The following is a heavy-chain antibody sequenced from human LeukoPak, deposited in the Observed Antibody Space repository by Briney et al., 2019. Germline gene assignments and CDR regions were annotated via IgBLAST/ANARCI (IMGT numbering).Heavy chain of an antibody. CDR3: AGPYSGSYGAFDI. CDR1: GYSISSGYY. D-gene: IGHD1-26*01. CDR2: IYHSGST. V-gene: IGHV4-38-2*01. J-gene: IGHJ3*02. Sequence: PSETLSLTCAVSGYSISSGYYWGWIRQPPGKGLEWIGSIYHSGSTYYNPSLKSRVTISVDTSKNQFSLKLSSVTAADTAVYYCAGPYSGSYGAFDIWGQGTMVTVSS.